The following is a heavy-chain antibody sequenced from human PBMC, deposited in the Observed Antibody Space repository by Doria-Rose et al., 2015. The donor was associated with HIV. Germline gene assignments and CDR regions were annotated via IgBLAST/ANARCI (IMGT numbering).Heavy chain of an antibody. CDR1: GVSLSSPGMG. D-gene: IGHD6-13*01. Sequence: LKESGPVLVKPTETLTLTCTVSGVSLSSPGMGVSWIRQPPGKALEWLANIFSDDERSYKTSLKSRLTISRDTSKSQAVLTMTDMDPVDTATYYCARIKSSRWYHKYYFDFWGQGTLVIVSA. J-gene: IGHJ4*02. CDR3: ARIKSSRWYHKYYFDF. CDR2: IFSDDER. V-gene: IGHV2-26*01.